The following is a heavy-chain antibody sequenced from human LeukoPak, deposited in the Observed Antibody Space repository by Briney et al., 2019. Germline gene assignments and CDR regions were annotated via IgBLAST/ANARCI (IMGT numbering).Heavy chain of an antibody. CDR2: IYYSGST. CDR1: GGSISSSSYY. D-gene: IGHD6-13*01. V-gene: IGHV4-39*01. Sequence: SETLSLTCTVSGGSISSSSYYWGWIRQPPGKGLEWIGSIYYSGSTYYNPSLKSRVTISVDTSMNQFSLKLSAVTAADTAVYYCARWYSHYFDYWGQGTLVTVSS. J-gene: IGHJ4*02. CDR3: ARWYSHYFDY.